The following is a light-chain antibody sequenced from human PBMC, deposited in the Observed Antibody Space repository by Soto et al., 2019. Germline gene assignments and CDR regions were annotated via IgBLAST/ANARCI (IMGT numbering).Light chain of an antibody. Sequence: EIVLTQSPATLSLSPGERATLSCSASQSVSSYLVWYQQKPGQAPRLLIYGASGRATGIPDRFSGSGSGTDFTLTISRLEPEDFAVYYCQQYGSSPTTFGHGTKVDIK. CDR3: QQYGSSPTT. CDR1: QSVSSY. V-gene: IGKV3-20*01. CDR2: GAS. J-gene: IGKJ1*01.